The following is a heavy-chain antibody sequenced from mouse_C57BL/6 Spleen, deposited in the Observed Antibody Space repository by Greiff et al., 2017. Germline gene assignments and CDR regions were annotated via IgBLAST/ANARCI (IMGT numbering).Heavy chain of an antibody. Sequence: VQLQQSGAELVRPGASVKLSCKASGYTFTSYGISWVKQRTGQGLEWIGEIYPRSGNTYYNEKFKGKATLTADKSSSTAYMELRSLTSEDSAVYFCARREDMEEAMDYWGQGTSVTVSS. D-gene: IGHD1-1*02. CDR3: ARREDMEEAMDY. CDR1: GYTFTSYG. CDR2: IYPRSGNT. V-gene: IGHV1-81*01. J-gene: IGHJ4*01.